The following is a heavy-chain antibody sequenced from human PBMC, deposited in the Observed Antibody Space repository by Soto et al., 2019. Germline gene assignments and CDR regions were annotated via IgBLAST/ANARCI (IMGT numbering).Heavy chain of an antibody. D-gene: IGHD5-18*01. J-gene: IGHJ6*02. CDR1: GDTFSSHT. Sequence: QVQLVQSGAEVKRPGSSVKVSCKASGDTFSSHTIIAWVRQAPGQGLEWMGRVIPTLDILDYAQRFQDRVTITADTSTSTAYLELTSLTSEDTAIYYCALDEGGYNFGSDYGLDVWGQGTTVTVSS. CDR2: VIPTLDIL. CDR3: ALDEGGYNFGSDYGLDV. V-gene: IGHV1-69*02.